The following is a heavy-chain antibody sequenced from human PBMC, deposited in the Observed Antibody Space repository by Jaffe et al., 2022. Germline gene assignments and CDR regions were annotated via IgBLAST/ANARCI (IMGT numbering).Heavy chain of an antibody. V-gene: IGHV3-48*01. CDR2: ISSSSSTI. Sequence: EVQLVESGGGLVQPGGSLRLSCAASGFTFSSYSMNWVRQAPGKGLEWVSYISSSSSTIYYADSVKGRFTISRDNAKNSLYLQMNSLRAEDTAVYYCARDIKAHYYYMDVWGKGTTVTVSS. J-gene: IGHJ6*03. D-gene: IGHD3-10*01. CDR1: GFTFSSYS. CDR3: ARDIKAHYYYMDV.